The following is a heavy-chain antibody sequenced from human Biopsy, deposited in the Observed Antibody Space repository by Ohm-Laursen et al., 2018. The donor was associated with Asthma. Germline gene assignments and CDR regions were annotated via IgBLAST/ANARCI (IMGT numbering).Heavy chain of an antibody. V-gene: IGHV1-24*01. J-gene: IGHJ4*02. CDR2: HDHEEGGT. D-gene: IGHD4-17*01. Sequence: SSVKVSCKLSGYSITDLSMHWVRQAPGQGLEWMGGHDHEEGGTVNARRFQGGVTMTEDTSTDTAYMELSSLSSDDTAVYYCASDFPKDYVRYNFQFWGQGTLVTVSS. CDR3: ASDFPKDYVRYNFQF. CDR1: GYSITDLS.